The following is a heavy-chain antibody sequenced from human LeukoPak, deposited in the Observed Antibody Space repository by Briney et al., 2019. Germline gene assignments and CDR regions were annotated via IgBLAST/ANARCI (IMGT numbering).Heavy chain of an antibody. Sequence: PGGSLRLSCAASGFTFNAFGMSWVRQAPGKGLEWVSAISGSGGSTYYADSVKGRFTISRDNSKNTLYLQMNSLRAEDTAVYYCARGRTWFDSWGQGTLVTVSS. J-gene: IGHJ5*01. V-gene: IGHV3-23*01. CDR2: ISGSGGST. D-gene: IGHD2-8*01. CDR3: ARGRTWFDS. CDR1: GFTFNAFG.